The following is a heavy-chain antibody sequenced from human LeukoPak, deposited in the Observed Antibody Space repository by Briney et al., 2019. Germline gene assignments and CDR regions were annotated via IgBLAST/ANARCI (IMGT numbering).Heavy chain of an antibody. Sequence: GGSLRLSCAASGFTFSAYRMSWVRQAPGKGLEWVADINQDGSETYHVASMKGRFTISRDNAKNSLYLQMNSLRAEDTAVYYCAGGGGDRWGAFHVWGQGTMVTVSS. CDR1: GFTFSAYR. D-gene: IGHD2-21*02. CDR3: AGGGGDRWGAFHV. J-gene: IGHJ3*01. CDR2: INQDGSET. V-gene: IGHV3-7*04.